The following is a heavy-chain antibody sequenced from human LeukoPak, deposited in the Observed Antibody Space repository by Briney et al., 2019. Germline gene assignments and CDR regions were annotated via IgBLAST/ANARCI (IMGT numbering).Heavy chain of an antibody. CDR2: ISGSGNSL. Sequence: GGSLRHSCAASGFSFNESYMSWIRQAPGKGLEWVAYISGSGNSLYYTDPVRGRFTISRDNARNSLFLHMSSLRADDTAVFYCVRGKRRFDYWGRGTLVSVSS. J-gene: IGHJ4*02. V-gene: IGHV3-11*01. CDR3: VRGKRRFDY. CDR1: GFSFNESY.